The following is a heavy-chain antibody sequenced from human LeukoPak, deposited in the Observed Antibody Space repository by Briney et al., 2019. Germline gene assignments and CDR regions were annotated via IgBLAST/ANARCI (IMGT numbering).Heavy chain of an antibody. CDR2: ISYDGSNK. V-gene: IGHV3-30*04. CDR3: ASPLHDFWSGYYTSGSAFDI. J-gene: IGHJ3*02. Sequence: GGSLRLSCAASGFTFNSYAIHWVRQAPGKGLEWVAVISYDGSNKYYADSVKGRFTISRDNSKNTLYLQMNSLRAEDTAVYYCASPLHDFWSGYYTSGSAFDIWGQGTMVTVSS. D-gene: IGHD3-3*01. CDR1: GFTFNSYA.